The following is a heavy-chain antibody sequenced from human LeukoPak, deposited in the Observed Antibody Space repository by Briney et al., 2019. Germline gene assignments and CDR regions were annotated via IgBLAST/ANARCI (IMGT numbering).Heavy chain of an antibody. J-gene: IGHJ4*02. CDR3: AREFTDRTDYYGSGSFDY. CDR2: IYSSGSP. D-gene: IGHD3-10*01. Sequence: SETLSLTCTVSGGSISGYYWSWIRQPPGKGLEWIGYIYSSGSPNYNPSLKSRVTISVDTSKNQFSLKLSPVTAADTAVYYCAREFTDRTDYYGSGSFDYWGQGTLVTVSS. CDR1: GGSISGYY. V-gene: IGHV4-59*01.